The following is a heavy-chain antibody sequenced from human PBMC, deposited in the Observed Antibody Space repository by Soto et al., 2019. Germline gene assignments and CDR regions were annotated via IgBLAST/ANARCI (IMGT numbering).Heavy chain of an antibody. D-gene: IGHD2-8*01. CDR3: VRLMSTDTMGYFDY. Sequence: QITLKHSGPTLVKPTQTLTLTCTVSGFSLTTPGLGVGWIRQPPGKALEWLTLVYWHDDKRYSSSLRDRLTIARDTSNNQVVLSMTNMDPEESATYYCVRLMSTDTMGYFDYWGQGIFVTVSS. CDR2: VYWHDDK. CDR1: GFSLTTPGLG. J-gene: IGHJ4*02. V-gene: IGHV2-5*01.